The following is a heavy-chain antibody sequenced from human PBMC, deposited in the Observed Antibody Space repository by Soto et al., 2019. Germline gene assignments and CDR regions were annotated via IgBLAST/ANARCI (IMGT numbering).Heavy chain of an antibody. CDR3: ARDLFGYSPGAFDI. CDR2: ISSSSTYI. CDR1: GFTFNTYS. J-gene: IGHJ3*02. D-gene: IGHD1-26*01. Sequence: PGGSLRLSCAASGFTFNTYSINWVRQAPGKGLEWVSSISSSSTYIYYADSVKGRFTISRDNAKSSLFLQMNSLSGEDTAVYYCARDLFGYSPGAFDIWGQGTMVTVSS. V-gene: IGHV3-21*01.